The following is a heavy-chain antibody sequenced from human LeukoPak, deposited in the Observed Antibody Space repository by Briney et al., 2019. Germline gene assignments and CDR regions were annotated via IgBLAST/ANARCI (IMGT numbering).Heavy chain of an antibody. CDR2: IFYSGNT. V-gene: IGHV4-39*01. CDR1: GGSVSSSSYY. J-gene: IGHJ4*02. D-gene: IGHD4-17*01. CDR3: ARSTVTTWVGDFDY. Sequence: SGTLSLTCTVSGGSVSSSSYYWGWIRQPPGKGLEWIGSIFYSGNTYYNPSLESRVTISVDTSKNQFSLKLSSVTAADTAVYYCARSTVTTWVGDFDYWGQGALVTVSS.